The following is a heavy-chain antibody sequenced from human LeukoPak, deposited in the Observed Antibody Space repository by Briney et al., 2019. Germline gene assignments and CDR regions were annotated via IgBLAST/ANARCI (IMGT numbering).Heavy chain of an antibody. D-gene: IGHD3-10*01. J-gene: IGHJ4*02. CDR1: GNSISSGDNY. CDR2: IYTSGST. V-gene: IGHV4-61*02. CDR3: ARDYYGSGSYYHAY. Sequence: SETLSLTCTVSGNSISSGDNYWSWIRQPAGKGLEWIGRIYTSGSTNYNPSLKSRVTISGDTSKNQFSLRLSSVTAADTAVYYCARDYYGSGSYYHAYWGQGTLVTVSS.